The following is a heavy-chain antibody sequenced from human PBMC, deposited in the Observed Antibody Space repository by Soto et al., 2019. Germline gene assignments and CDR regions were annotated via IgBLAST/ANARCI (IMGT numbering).Heavy chain of an antibody. CDR2: ISGSGGST. D-gene: IGHD6-13*01. V-gene: IGHV3-23*01. CDR3: AKDLVVRPIAAAGVFDY. CDR1: GFTFSSYA. Sequence: PGGSLRLSCAASGFTFSSYAMSWVRQAPGKGLEWVSAISGSGGSTYYADSVKGRFTISRDNSKNTLYLQMNSLRAEDTAVYYCAKDLVVRPIAAAGVFDYWGQGTLVTVSS. J-gene: IGHJ4*02.